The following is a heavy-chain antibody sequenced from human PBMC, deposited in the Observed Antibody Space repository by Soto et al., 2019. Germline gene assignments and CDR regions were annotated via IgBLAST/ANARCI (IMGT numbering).Heavy chain of an antibody. Sequence: VGSLRLSCAASGFTFSSYAMSWVRQAPGKGLEWVSAISGSGGSTYYADSVKGRFTISRDNSKNTLYLQMNSLRAEDTAVYYCAKYGWIFGVVIRSDYYYYGMDVWGQGTTVTVSS. CDR3: AKYGWIFGVVIRSDYYYYGMDV. V-gene: IGHV3-23*01. CDR1: GFTFSSYA. J-gene: IGHJ6*02. D-gene: IGHD3-3*01. CDR2: ISGSGGST.